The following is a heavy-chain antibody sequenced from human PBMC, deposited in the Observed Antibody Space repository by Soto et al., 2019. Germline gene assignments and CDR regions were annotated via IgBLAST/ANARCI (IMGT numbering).Heavy chain of an antibody. CDR1: GFTFDDDA. Sequence: QPGGSLRLSCAASGFTFDDDAMHWVRQAPGKGLEWVSGISWNSGSIGYADSVKGRFTFSRDNAKNSLYLQMNSLRAEDTAVYYCARDSSYYGSGSYYDFDSWGQGT. D-gene: IGHD3-10*01. V-gene: IGHV3-9*01. J-gene: IGHJ4*02. CDR3: ARDSSYYGSGSYYDFDS. CDR2: ISWNSGSI.